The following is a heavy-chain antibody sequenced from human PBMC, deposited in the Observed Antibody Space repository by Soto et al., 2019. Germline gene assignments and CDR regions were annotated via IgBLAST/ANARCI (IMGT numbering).Heavy chain of an antibody. D-gene: IGHD3-22*01. J-gene: IGHJ6*02. V-gene: IGHV1-69*01. CDR3: ARVIARHYYDSRKVLSGMDV. CDR2: IIPIFGTG. Sequence: QVQLVQSGAEVKKPGSSVKVSCKASGGTFSSYAISWVRQAPGQGLEWMGGIIPIFGTGNYAQKFQGRVTITADESTSTAYMELSSVRSEDTAVYYCARVIARHYYDSRKVLSGMDVWGQGTTVTVSS. CDR1: GGTFSSYA.